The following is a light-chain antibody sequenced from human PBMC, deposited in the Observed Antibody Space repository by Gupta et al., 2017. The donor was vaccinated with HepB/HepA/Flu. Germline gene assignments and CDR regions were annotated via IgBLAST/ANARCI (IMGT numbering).Light chain of an antibody. CDR3: QQENSAPLT. CDR1: QDISNY. J-gene: IGKJ4*01. CDR2: AAF. Sequence: DIQMTQSPSSLSASVGDRVTITCRASQDISNYLAWYQQKPGKGPNLLIYAAFSLQSGVPSRFSGSGSGTDFTLTISSLQPEDVATYYCQQENSAPLTFGGGTKVEIK. V-gene: IGKV1-27*01.